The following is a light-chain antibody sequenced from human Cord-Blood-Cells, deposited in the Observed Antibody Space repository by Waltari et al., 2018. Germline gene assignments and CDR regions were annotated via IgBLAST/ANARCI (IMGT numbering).Light chain of an antibody. V-gene: IGKV3-20*01. Sequence: EIVLTQSPDTLSLSPGERATLSCRASQSVSSSYLAWYQQKPGQAPRLLIYGASSRATGSPDRFSGSGSGTDFTLTISRLEPEDVAVYYCQQYGSSPWTFGQGTKVEIK. CDR2: GAS. CDR3: QQYGSSPWT. CDR1: QSVSSSY. J-gene: IGKJ1*01.